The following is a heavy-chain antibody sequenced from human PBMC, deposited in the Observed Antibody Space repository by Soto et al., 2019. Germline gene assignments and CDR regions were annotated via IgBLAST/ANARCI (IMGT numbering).Heavy chain of an antibody. D-gene: IGHD1-1*01. CDR3: VRDGTKTLRDWFDP. J-gene: IGHJ5*02. CDR1: GASISGFY. Sequence: SETLSLTCTVSGASISGFYWSWIRKSAGKGLEWIGRIYATGTTDYDPSLKSRVMMSVDTSKKQFSLKLRSVTAADTAVYYCVRDGTKTLRDWFDPWGQGISVTVSS. V-gene: IGHV4-4*07. CDR2: IYATGTT.